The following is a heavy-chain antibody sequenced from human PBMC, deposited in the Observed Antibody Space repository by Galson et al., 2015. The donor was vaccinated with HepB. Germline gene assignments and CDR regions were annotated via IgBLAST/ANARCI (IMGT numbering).Heavy chain of an antibody. Sequence: SLRLSCAASGFTFSSYAMNWVRQAPGKGLEWISSISASGGHTYYADSVKGRFTISRDNSKNTLYLRMSSLRADDTAVYSCAKDLETGYSTSWFPFDYWGQGTLVTVSS. D-gene: IGHD6-13*01. CDR2: ISASGGHT. CDR3: AKDLETGYSTSWFPFDY. J-gene: IGHJ4*02. V-gene: IGHV3-23*01. CDR1: GFTFSSYA.